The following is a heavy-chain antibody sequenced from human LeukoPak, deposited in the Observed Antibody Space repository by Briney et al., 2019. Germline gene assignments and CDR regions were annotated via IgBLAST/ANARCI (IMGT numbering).Heavy chain of an antibody. J-gene: IGHJ6*03. Sequence: PGGSLRLSCAASGFTFSTFAMIWVRQPPGKGLEWVSSIFPSGGEIHYADSVRGRFTISRDNSKSTLSLQMNSLRAEDTAVYYCAKTTLRNYMDVWGKGTTVTISS. D-gene: IGHD4-17*01. CDR1: GFTFSTFA. CDR3: AKTTLRNYMDV. V-gene: IGHV3-23*01. CDR2: IFPSGGEI.